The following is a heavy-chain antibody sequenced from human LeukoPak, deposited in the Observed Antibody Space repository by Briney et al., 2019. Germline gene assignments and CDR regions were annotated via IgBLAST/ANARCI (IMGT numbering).Heavy chain of an antibody. D-gene: IGHD4-17*01. Sequence: GSLRLSCTAPGFTFGDYAMSWIRQPPGKGLEWIGEINHSGSTNYNPSLKSRVTISVDTSKNQFSLKLSPVTAADTAVYYCARGVRLRGFQHWGQGTLVTVSS. J-gene: IGHJ1*01. CDR3: ARGVRLRGFQH. V-gene: IGHV4-34*01. CDR2: INHSGST. CDR1: GFTFGDYA.